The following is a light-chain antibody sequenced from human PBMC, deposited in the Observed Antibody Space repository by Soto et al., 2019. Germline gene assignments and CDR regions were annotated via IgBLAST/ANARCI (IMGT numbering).Light chain of an antibody. J-gene: IGKJ4*01. CDR3: QQRSKWPLT. CDR1: QTIRDNY. V-gene: IGKV3-11*01. Sequence: VVMTQSPATLSVSPGERATLSCRASQTIRDNYLAWYQQKPGQAPRLLIYGASARATGIPDRFSGSGSGTDFTLTISSLEPEDFAVYYCQQRSKWPLTFGGGTKVEIK. CDR2: GAS.